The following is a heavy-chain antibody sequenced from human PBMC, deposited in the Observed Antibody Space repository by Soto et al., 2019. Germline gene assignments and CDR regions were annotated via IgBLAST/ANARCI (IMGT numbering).Heavy chain of an antibody. CDR3: ARDLQDDAFDI. Sequence: QVQLVQSGAEVKKPGSSVKVSCKASGGTFSSYTISWVRQAPGQGLEWMGRIIPILGIANYAQKFQGRVTITADNSTSTAYMELSSLRSEDTAVYYCARDLQDDAFDIWGQGTMVTVSS. CDR2: IIPILGIA. J-gene: IGHJ3*02. V-gene: IGHV1-69*08. D-gene: IGHD4-4*01. CDR1: GGTFSSYT.